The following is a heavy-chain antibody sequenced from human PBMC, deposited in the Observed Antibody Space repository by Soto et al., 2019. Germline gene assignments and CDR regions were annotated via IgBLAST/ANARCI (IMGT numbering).Heavy chain of an antibody. V-gene: IGHV2-5*01. CDR1: GFSLSTSGVG. CDR2: IYWNDDK. Sequence: QITLKESGPTLVKPTQTLTLTCTFSGFSLSTSGVGVGWIRQPPGKALEWLTLIYWNDDKRYSPSLKSRLTIXKDCSXXQVVLTMTNMDPVDTATYYCAHAAYDSGYVYGLDVWGQGTTVTVSS. J-gene: IGHJ6*02. D-gene: IGHD5-12*01. CDR3: AHAAYDSGYVYGLDV.